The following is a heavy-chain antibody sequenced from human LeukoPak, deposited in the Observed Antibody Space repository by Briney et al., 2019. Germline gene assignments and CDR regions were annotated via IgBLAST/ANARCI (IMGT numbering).Heavy chain of an antibody. V-gene: IGHV3-11*01. CDR1: GFTFSDYY. J-gene: IGHJ6*03. CDR3: ARGNDDSSGYYFNYYYYYMDV. D-gene: IGHD3-22*01. Sequence: GGSLRLSCAASGFTFSDYYMSWIRQAPGKGLEWVSYISSSGSTIYYADSVKGRFTISRDNAKNSLYLQMNSLRAEDTAVYYCARGNDDSSGYYFNYYYYYMDVWGKGTTVTISS. CDR2: ISSSGSTI.